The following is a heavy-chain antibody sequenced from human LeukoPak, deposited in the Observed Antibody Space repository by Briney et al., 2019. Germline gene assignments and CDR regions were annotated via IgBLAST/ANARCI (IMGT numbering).Heavy chain of an antibody. D-gene: IGHD4-17*01. CDR3: AKSSTTVSRGWFDP. CDR2: ISSSGGTT. V-gene: IGHV3-23*01. J-gene: IGHJ5*02. Sequence: PGGSLRLSCAASGFTFSSYAMSWVRQAPGKGLEWVSTISSSGGTTYYADSVKGRFTISRDNSKNTLYLQMNSLRAEDTAVYYCAKSSTTVSRGWFDPWGQGTLVTVSS. CDR1: GFTFSSYA.